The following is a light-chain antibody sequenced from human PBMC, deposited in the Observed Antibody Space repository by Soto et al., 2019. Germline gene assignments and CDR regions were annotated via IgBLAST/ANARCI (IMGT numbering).Light chain of an antibody. J-gene: IGKJ5*01. Sequence: IVLTQSPGTLSLSPGERATLSCRASQSVSSNYLAWYQRKPGQAPRLLIYGASSRATGIPDRFSGSGSGTDFTLTISSLEPEDFAVYYCQQRSNWPLITFGQGTRLEIK. CDR2: GAS. V-gene: IGKV3D-20*02. CDR1: QSVSSNY. CDR3: QQRSNWPLIT.